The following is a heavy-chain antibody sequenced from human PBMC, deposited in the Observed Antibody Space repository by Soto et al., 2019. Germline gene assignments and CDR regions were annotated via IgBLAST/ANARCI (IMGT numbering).Heavy chain of an antibody. CDR2: IYYSGST. V-gene: IGHV4-59*08. D-gene: IGHD1-26*01. J-gene: IGHJ4*02. CDR1: GGSISSYY. CDR3: ARRWGRTFDY. Sequence: ASETLSLTCTVSGGSISSYYWSWIRQPPGKGLEWIGYIYYSGSTDYIPSLKSRVTISVDTSKNQFSLKLSSVTAADTAVYYCARRWGRTFDYWGQGTLVTVSS.